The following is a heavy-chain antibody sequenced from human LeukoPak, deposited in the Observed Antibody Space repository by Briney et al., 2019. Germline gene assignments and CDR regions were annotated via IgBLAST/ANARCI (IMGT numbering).Heavy chain of an antibody. CDR2: INSDGSNT. V-gene: IGHV3-74*03. Sequence: GGSLRLSCAASGFTFSSYSMNWVRKAPGKGLAWVSRINSDGSNTPYADSVRGRFTISRDDAKNTLYLEMSSLRGEDTAVYYCAGSRGAHYFDFWGQGTLVTVSS. CDR1: GFTFSSYS. D-gene: IGHD3-10*01. J-gene: IGHJ4*02. CDR3: AGSRGAHYFDF.